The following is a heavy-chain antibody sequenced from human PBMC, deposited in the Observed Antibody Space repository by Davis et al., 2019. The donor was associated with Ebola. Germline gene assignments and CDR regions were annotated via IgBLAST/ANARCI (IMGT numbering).Heavy chain of an antibody. D-gene: IGHD3-10*01. J-gene: IGHJ4*02. Sequence: GESLKISCVVSGLTFSKFWMNWVRQTPGKGLQWVANIKEDGSEKHYVDSVKGRFIISRDNAKNSLYLQMNSLRAEDTAVYYCARDRITMVRGQETHYYFDYWGQGTLVTVSS. V-gene: IGHV3-7*01. CDR1: GLTFSKFW. CDR3: ARDRITMVRGQETHYYFDY. CDR2: IKEDGSEK.